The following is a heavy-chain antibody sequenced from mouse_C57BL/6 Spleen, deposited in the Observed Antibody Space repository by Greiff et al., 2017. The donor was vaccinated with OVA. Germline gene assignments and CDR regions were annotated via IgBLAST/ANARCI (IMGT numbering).Heavy chain of an antibody. D-gene: IGHD1-1*01. V-gene: IGHV1-19*01. J-gene: IGHJ2*01. CDR3: ARAPYGPGVDY. Sequence: EVQLQQSGPVLVKPGASVKMSCKASGYTFTDYYMNWVKQSHGKSLEWIGVINPYNGGTSYNQKFKGKATLTVDKSSSTAYMELNSLTSEDSAVYYCARAPYGPGVDYWGQGTTLTVSS. CDR2: INPYNGGT. CDR1: GYTFTDYY.